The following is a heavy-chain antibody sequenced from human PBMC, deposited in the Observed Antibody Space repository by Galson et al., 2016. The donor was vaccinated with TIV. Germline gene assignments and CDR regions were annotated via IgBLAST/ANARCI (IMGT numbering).Heavy chain of an antibody. J-gene: IGHJ4*02. CDR1: GYTLNELS. V-gene: IGHV1-24*01. Sequence: SVKVSCKVSGYTLNELSMHWVRQAPGKGLGWMGGFDPEDGETIYAQKFQGRVTITADKSTSTAYMELSSLRSEDTAVYYCARAAGHSASGSYPGYWGQGTLVTVSA. CDR2: FDPEDGET. D-gene: IGHD3-10*01. CDR3: ARAAGHSASGSYPGY.